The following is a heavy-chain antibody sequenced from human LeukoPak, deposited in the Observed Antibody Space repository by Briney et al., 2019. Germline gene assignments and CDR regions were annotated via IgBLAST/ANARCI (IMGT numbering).Heavy chain of an antibody. V-gene: IGHV4-59*01. Sequence: SETLSLTCSVSGGSIDSGYWSWIRQPPGKGLEWIGLLYPSGSTNYNPSLKSRVTISVDTSRTQFSLKLSSMTAADTAVYYCAGGHYPLEYWGQGTLVTVSS. CDR3: AGGHYPLEY. D-gene: IGHD1-26*01. CDR1: GGSIDSGY. CDR2: LYPSGST. J-gene: IGHJ4*02.